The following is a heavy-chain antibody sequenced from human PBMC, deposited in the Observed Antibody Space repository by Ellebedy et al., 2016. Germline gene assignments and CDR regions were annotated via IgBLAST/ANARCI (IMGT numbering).Heavy chain of an antibody. D-gene: IGHD1-1*01. Sequence: GESLKTSXAASGFPFSTSSINWVRQAPGKGLEWVSSISGDSQHILYPDSVKGRLTLSRDNAENTVYLQLNSLRAEETAVYYCARFETVNVNLDDIWGQGTMVTVSS. CDR1: GFPFSTSS. CDR2: ISGDSQHI. J-gene: IGHJ3*02. V-gene: IGHV3-21*06. CDR3: ARFETVNVNLDDI.